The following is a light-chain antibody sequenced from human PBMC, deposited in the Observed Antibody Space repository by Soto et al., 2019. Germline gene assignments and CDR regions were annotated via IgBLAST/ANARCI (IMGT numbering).Light chain of an antibody. CDR2: AAS. V-gene: IGKV1-17*01. CDR1: QGIRDA. Sequence: DIQMTQSPSSLSASVGDRVTITCRASQGIRDALGWYQQKPGKAPKRLIYAASSLQSGVPSRFSGSGSGTEFTLTISSLQPEDFATYYCLQDHNYPLTFGGGTKVEIK. J-gene: IGKJ4*01. CDR3: LQDHNYPLT.